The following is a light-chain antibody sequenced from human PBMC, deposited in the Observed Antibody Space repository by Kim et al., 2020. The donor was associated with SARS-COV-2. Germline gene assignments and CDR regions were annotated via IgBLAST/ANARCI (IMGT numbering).Light chain of an antibody. V-gene: IGLV3-1*01. CDR2: QDS. Sequence: VSPGQTASITCSGDKLGDKYACWYQQKPGQSPVLVIYQDSKRPSGIPERFSGSNSGNTATLTISGTQAMDEADYYCQTWDSSTEVFGGGTQLTVL. CDR1: KLGDKY. CDR3: QTWDSSTEV. J-gene: IGLJ2*01.